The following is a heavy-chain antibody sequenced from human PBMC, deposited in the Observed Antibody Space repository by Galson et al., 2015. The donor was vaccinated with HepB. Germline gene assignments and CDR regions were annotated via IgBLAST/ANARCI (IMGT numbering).Heavy chain of an antibody. V-gene: IGHV4-39*01. CDR2: IYYTATT. Sequence: SETLSLTCTVSDVSTSSSSYYWSWLRQPPGRGLEWIGSIYYTATTYYDPSLKSRVTISLDTSKNQFSLRLNSVTAADTAVYYCARHVGESGSYGMDVWGQGTTVTVSS. CDR1: DVSTSSSSYY. D-gene: IGHD3-10*01. J-gene: IGHJ6*02. CDR3: ARHVGESGSYGMDV.